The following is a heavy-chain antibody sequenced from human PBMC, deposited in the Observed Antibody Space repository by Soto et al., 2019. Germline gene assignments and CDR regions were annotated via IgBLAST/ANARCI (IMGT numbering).Heavy chain of an antibody. CDR3: AKLHYYDSSGYSH. V-gene: IGHV3-30*18. CDR1: GFTFSSYG. CDR2: ISYDGSNK. J-gene: IGHJ4*02. Sequence: GGSLRLSCAASGFTFSSYGMHWVRQAPGKGLEWVAVISYDGSNKYYADSVKGRFTISRDNSKNTLYPQMNSLRAEDTAVYYCAKLHYYDSSGYSHWGQGTLVTVSS. D-gene: IGHD3-22*01.